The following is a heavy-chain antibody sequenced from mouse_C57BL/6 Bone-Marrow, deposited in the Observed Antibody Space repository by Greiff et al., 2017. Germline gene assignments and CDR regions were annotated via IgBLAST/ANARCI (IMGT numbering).Heavy chain of an antibody. CDR2: ISDGGSYT. D-gene: IGHD2-10*01. CDR3: ARACYGNFAWFAY. J-gene: IGHJ3*01. Sequence: EVKLVESGGGLVKPGGSLKLSCAASGFTFSSYAMSWVRQTPEKRLEWVATISDGGSYTYYPDNVKGRFTISRDNAKNNLYLQMSHLKSEDTAMYYCARACYGNFAWFAYWGQGTLVTVSA. V-gene: IGHV5-4*03. CDR1: GFTFSSYA.